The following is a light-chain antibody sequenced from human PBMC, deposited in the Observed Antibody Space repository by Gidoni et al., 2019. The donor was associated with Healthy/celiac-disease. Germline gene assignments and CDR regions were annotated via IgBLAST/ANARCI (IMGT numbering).Light chain of an antibody. CDR2: DAS. J-gene: IGKJ1*01. V-gene: IGKV1-5*01. Sequence: DTQMTQSPSTLSASVGDRVTITCRASQSISSWLAWYQQKPGKAPKLLIYDASSLESGVPSRFSGSGSGTEFTLTISSLQPDDFATYYCQQYNRSFGQGTKVEIK. CDR1: QSISSW. CDR3: QQYNRS.